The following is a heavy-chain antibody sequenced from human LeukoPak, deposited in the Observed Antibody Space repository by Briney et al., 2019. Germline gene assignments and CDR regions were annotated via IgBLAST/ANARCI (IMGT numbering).Heavy chain of an antibody. CDR2: IYPGDSDT. CDR1: GYSFTSYW. V-gene: IGHV5-51*01. J-gene: IGHJ4*02. Sequence: GESLKISCKGSGYSFTSYWIGWVRQMPGKGLEWMGIIYPGDSDTRYSPSFQGQVTISADKSISTAYLQWISLKASDTAMYYCATGPYYYDSSGYYDGLDYWGQGTLVTVSS. CDR3: ATGPYYYDSSGYYDGLDY. D-gene: IGHD3-22*01.